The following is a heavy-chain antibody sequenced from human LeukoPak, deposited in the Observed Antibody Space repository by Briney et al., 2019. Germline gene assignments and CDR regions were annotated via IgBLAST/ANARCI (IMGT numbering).Heavy chain of an antibody. CDR2: ISGSGGST. Sequence: GGSLRLSCAASGFTFDDYGMSWVRQAPGKGLEWVSAISGSGGSTYYADSVKGRFTISRDNSKNTLYLQMNSLRAEDTAVYYCVVWEFDYWGQGTLVTVSS. CDR1: GFTFDDYG. J-gene: IGHJ4*02. V-gene: IGHV3-23*01. D-gene: IGHD1-26*01. CDR3: VVWEFDY.